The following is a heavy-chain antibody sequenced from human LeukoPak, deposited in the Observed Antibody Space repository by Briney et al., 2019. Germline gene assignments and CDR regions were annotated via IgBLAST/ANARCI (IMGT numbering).Heavy chain of an antibody. CDR3: ARDPDYGDSSTWFDP. CDR1: GGTFSSYA. D-gene: IGHD4-17*01. V-gene: IGHV1-69*05. Sequence: SVKVSCKASGGTFSSYAISWVRQAPGQGLEWMGRIIPIFGTANYAQKFQGRVTMTRDTSISTAYMELSRLRSDDTAVYYCARDPDYGDSSTWFDPWGQGTLVTVSS. CDR2: IIPIFGTA. J-gene: IGHJ5*02.